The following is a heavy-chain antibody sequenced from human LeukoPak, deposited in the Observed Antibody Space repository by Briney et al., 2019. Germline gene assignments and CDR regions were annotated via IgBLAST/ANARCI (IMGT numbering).Heavy chain of an antibody. CDR1: GGSISSYY. Sequence: PSETLSLTCTVSGGSISSYYWSWIRQPPGKGLEWIGYIYYSGSTNYNPSLKSRVTISVDTSKNQFSLKLSSVTAADTAVFYCARHRENNSKDSRFDYWGQGTLVTVSS. D-gene: IGHD1-20*01. CDR2: IYYSGST. CDR3: ARHRENNSKDSRFDY. V-gene: IGHV4-59*01. J-gene: IGHJ4*02.